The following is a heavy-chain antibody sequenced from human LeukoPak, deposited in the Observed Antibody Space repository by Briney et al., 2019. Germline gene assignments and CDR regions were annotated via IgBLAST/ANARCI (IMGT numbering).Heavy chain of an antibody. Sequence: GRSLRLSCAASGFTFSSYSMNWVRQAPGSGLEWVSSISSSSSYIYYADSVKGRFTISRDNAKNSLYLQMNSLRAEDTAVYYCARDPVSSDVYNGMDVWGQGTTVTVSS. CDR3: ARDPVSSDVYNGMDV. CDR2: ISSSSSYI. V-gene: IGHV3-21*01. J-gene: IGHJ6*02. D-gene: IGHD1-14*01. CDR1: GFTFSSYS.